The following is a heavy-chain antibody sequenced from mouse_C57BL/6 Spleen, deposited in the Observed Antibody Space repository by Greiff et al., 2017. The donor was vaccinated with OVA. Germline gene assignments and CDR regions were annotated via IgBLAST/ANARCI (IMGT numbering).Heavy chain of an antibody. CDR3: AREILLRSFDY. V-gene: IGHV5-17*01. J-gene: IGHJ2*01. CDR2: ISSGSSTI. CDR1: GFTFSDYG. Sequence: EVKLVESGGGLVKPGGSLKLSCAASGFTFSDYGMHWVRQAPEKGLEWVAYISSGSSTIYYADTVKGRFTISRDNAKHTLFLQMTSLRSEDTAMYYCAREILLRSFDYWGQGTTLTVSS. D-gene: IGHD1-1*01.